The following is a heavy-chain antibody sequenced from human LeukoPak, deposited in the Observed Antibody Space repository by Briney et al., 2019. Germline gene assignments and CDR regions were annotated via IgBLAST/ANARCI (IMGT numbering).Heavy chain of an antibody. Sequence: GVSLRLSCAASGFTFSSYSMNWVRQAPGKGLEWVSSISSSSSYIYYADSVKGRFTISRDNAKNSLYLQMNSLRAEDTAVYYCALEMATIEGAFDIWGQGTMVTVSS. CDR2: ISSSSSYI. D-gene: IGHD5-24*01. CDR3: ALEMATIEGAFDI. V-gene: IGHV3-21*01. CDR1: GFTFSSYS. J-gene: IGHJ3*02.